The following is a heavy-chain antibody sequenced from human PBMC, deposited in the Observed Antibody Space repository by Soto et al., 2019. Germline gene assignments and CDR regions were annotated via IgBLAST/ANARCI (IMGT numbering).Heavy chain of an antibody. CDR3: AHQGVVVPAAMGYFQH. D-gene: IGHD2-2*01. Sequence: QITLKESGPTLVKPTQTLTLTCTFSGFSLSTSGVGVGWIRQPPGKALEWLALIYWDDDKRYSPSLKSRLTITKDTSKNQGVLTMTNMDPVDTATYYCAHQGVVVPAAMGYFQHWGQGTLVTVSS. J-gene: IGHJ1*01. V-gene: IGHV2-5*02. CDR1: GFSLSTSGVG. CDR2: IYWDDDK.